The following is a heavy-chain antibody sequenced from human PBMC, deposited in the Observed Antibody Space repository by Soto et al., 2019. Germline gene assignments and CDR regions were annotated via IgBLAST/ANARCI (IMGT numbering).Heavy chain of an antibody. Sequence: SQTLSLTCVISGDSVSSNSAAWNWIRQSPSRGLEWLGRTYYRSKWFNDHAISVKSRIAINPDTSKNHFSLQLNSVTPDDTSVYYCAGTLRGLGVKYIDFWGQGTLVTVSS. D-gene: IGHD1-1*01. V-gene: IGHV6-1*01. CDR1: GDSVSSNSAA. CDR3: AGTLRGLGVKYIDF. J-gene: IGHJ4*02. CDR2: TYYRSKWFN.